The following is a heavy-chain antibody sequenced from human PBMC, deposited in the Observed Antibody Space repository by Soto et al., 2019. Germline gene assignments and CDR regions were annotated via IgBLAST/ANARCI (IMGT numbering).Heavy chain of an antibody. CDR3: ARGEWLATIKPYFAY. Sequence: PSETLSLTCTVSGGSMSSYYWSWIRQSPGKGLEWIGYIYYSGSTNYNPSLKSRVAISLDTSKNQFSQMLSSVTAADTAVYYCARGEWLATIKPYFAYWGQGTLVTVSS. CDR2: IYYSGST. J-gene: IGHJ4*02. D-gene: IGHD5-12*01. CDR1: GGSMSSYY. V-gene: IGHV4-59*01.